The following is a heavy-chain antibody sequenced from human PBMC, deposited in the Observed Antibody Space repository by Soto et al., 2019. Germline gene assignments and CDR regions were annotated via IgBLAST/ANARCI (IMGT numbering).Heavy chain of an antibody. CDR1: GGPISGSSYY. CDR3: MLGSGWKDFDY. J-gene: IGHJ4*02. D-gene: IGHD3-22*01. CDR2: IYYSGST. Sequence: PSETLSLTCTVSGGPISGSSYYWGWIRQPPGKGLEWIGNIYYSGSTYYNPSLKSRVTISVDTSKNQFSLKLSSVTAADTAVYYCMLGSGWKDFDYWGQGTLVTVSS. V-gene: IGHV4-39*01.